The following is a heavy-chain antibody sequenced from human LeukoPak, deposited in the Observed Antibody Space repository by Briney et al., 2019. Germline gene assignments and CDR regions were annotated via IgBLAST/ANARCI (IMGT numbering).Heavy chain of an antibody. CDR1: GFTFSSYE. CDR3: ARDGGDSSGWTQGWFCP. Sequence: GGSLRLSCAASGFTFSSYEMNWVRPAQGQGREWVSYISSSGSNIYYTDSVKGRFTISRDNAKNSLYLQMNSLRAEDTAVYYCARDGGDSSGWTQGWFCPWGQGTLVTVSS. CDR2: ISSSGSNI. D-gene: IGHD6-19*01. J-gene: IGHJ5*02. V-gene: IGHV3-48*03.